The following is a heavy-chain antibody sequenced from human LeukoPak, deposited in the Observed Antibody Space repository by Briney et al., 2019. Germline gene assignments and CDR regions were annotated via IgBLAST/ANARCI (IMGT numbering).Heavy chain of an antibody. CDR2: IYYSGST. J-gene: IGHJ4*02. V-gene: IGHV4-30-4*01. CDR1: GGSISSGDYY. D-gene: IGHD4-17*01. CDR3: ARDRKGSYGDYGDSGVIDY. Sequence: SETLSLTCTVSGGSISSGDYYWSWIRQPPGKGLEWIGYIYYSGSTYYNPSLKSRVTISVDTSKNQFSLKLSSVTAADTAVYYCARDRKGSYGDYGDSGVIDYWGQGTLVTVSS.